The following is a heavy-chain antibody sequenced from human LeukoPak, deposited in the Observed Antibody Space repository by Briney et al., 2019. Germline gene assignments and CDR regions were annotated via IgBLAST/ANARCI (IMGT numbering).Heavy chain of an antibody. CDR3: ARESIRDSSGSIFDY. D-gene: IGHD3-22*01. CDR2: INPSGGST. V-gene: IGHV1-46*01. Sequence: GASVKVSCKASGYTFTSYYMHWVRQAPGQGLEWMGIINPSGGSTSYAQKFQGRVTMTRDMSTSTVYMELSSLRSEDTAVYYCARESIRDSSGSIFDYWGHGTLVTVSS. CDR1: GYTFTSYY. J-gene: IGHJ4*01.